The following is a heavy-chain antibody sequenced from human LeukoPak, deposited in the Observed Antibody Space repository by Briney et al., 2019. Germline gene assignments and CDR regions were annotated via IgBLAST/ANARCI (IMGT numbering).Heavy chain of an antibody. Sequence: PGGSLRLSCAASGFTFSDYYMSWIRQAPGKGLEWVSTIKGIGPTTYYADSVKGRFTISRDNSKNTLYLQMDSLRAEDTAVYYCARETILEYYYDSSGYYYSMGNFDYWGQGTLVTVSS. J-gene: IGHJ4*02. CDR2: IKGIGPTT. CDR1: GFTFSDYY. CDR3: ARETILEYYYDSSGYYYSMGNFDY. D-gene: IGHD3-22*01. V-gene: IGHV3-11*04.